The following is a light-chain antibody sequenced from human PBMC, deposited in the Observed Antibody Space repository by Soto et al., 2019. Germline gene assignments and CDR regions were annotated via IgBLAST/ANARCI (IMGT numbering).Light chain of an antibody. J-gene: IGLJ1*01. CDR2: SNN. Sequence: QSVLTQPPSVSWAPGRTVTISCTGSDSNIGADFNVHWYQHLPGSAPKLLIYSNNRRPSGVPDRFSGSQSGSSASLAISGLQAEDEGDYYCQSYDSGLTDSYVFGTGTKVTVL. V-gene: IGLV1-40*01. CDR1: DSNIGADFN. CDR3: QSYDSGLTDSYV.